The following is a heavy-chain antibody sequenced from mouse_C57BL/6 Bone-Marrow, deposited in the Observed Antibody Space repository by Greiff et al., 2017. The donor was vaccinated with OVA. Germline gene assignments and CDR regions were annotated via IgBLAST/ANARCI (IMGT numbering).Heavy chain of an antibody. J-gene: IGHJ2*01. D-gene: IGHD3-2*02. V-gene: IGHV1-52*01. Sequence: VQLQQPGAELVRPGSSVKLSCKASGYTFTSYWMHWVKQRPIQGLEWIGNIDPSDSETHYNQKFKDKATLTVDKSSSTAYMQLSILTSEDSAVYYCARDSSGYYFDYWGQGTTLTVSS. CDR1: GYTFTSYW. CDR3: ARDSSGYYFDY. CDR2: IDPSDSET.